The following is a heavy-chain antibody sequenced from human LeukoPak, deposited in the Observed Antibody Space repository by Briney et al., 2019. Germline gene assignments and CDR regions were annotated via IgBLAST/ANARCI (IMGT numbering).Heavy chain of an antibody. V-gene: IGHV4-31*03. CDR3: ARVTRYGSGSYYIVGWFDP. CDR1: GGSISSGGYY. D-gene: IGHD3-10*01. J-gene: IGHJ5*02. Sequence: SETLFLTCTVYGGSISSGGYYWSWIRQHPGKGLEWIGYIYYSGSTYYNPSLKSRVTISVDTSKNQFSLKLSSVTAADTAVYYCARVTRYGSGSYYIVGWFDPWGQGTLVTVSS. CDR2: IYYSGST.